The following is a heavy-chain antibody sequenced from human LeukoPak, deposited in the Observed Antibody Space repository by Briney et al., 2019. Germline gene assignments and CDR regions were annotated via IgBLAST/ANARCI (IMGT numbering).Heavy chain of an antibody. D-gene: IGHD4-23*01. Sequence: PGGSLRLSCAASGFTFSSYEMNWVRQAPGKGLEWVSYISSSGSTIYYADSVKGQFTISRDNAKNSLYLQMNSLRAEDTAVYYCARDTVFGGKGDYWGQGTLVTVSS. CDR3: ARDTVFGGKGDY. J-gene: IGHJ4*02. V-gene: IGHV3-48*03. CDR2: ISSSGSTI. CDR1: GFTFSSYE.